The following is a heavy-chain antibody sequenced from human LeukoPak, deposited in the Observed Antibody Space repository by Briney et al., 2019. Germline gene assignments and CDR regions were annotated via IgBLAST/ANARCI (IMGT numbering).Heavy chain of an antibody. CDR2: ISGNNDNT. CDR3: ARDGTSTDDY. D-gene: IGHD2-2*01. CDR1: GYTFINFG. J-gene: IGHJ4*02. Sequence: ASVKVSCKASGYTFINFGISWVRQAPGQGLAGMGWISGNNDNTNYGQKFQGRLTVTTDSSTSTAYMELRNLRSDDTAVYYCARDGTSTDDYWGQGTLVTVSS. V-gene: IGHV1-18*01.